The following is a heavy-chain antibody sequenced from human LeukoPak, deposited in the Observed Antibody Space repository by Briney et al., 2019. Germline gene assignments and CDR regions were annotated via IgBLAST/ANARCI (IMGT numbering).Heavy chain of an antibody. Sequence: ASVKVSCKASGYTFTGYYMHWVRQAPGQGLEWMGWTNPNSGGTNYAQKFQGRVTMTRDTSISTAYMELSRLRSDDTAVYYCARRTHVDIVATITYWGQGTLVTVSS. J-gene: IGHJ4*02. V-gene: IGHV1-2*02. CDR3: ARRTHVDIVATITY. CDR2: TNPNSGGT. CDR1: GYTFTGYY. D-gene: IGHD5-12*01.